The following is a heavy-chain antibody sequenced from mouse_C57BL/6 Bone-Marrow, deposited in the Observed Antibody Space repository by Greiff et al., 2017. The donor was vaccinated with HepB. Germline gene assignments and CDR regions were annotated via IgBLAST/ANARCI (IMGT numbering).Heavy chain of an antibody. V-gene: IGHV14-4*01. CDR2: IDPENGDT. D-gene: IGHD5-1*01. Sequence: VQLQQSGAELVRPGASVKLSCTASGFNIKDDYMHWVKQRPEQGLEWIGWIDPENGDTEYASKFQGKATITADTSSNTAYLQLSSLTSEDTAVYYCTSCEYDFDYWGQGTTLTVSS. CDR1: GFNIKDDY. CDR3: TSCEYDFDY. J-gene: IGHJ2*01.